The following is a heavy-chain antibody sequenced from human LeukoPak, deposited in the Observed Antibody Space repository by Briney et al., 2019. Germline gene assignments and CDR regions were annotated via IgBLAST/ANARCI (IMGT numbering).Heavy chain of an antibody. CDR2: ISWNSGTI. CDR1: GFTFDDYA. CDR3: TKAARWSMGIDH. J-gene: IGHJ4*02. V-gene: IGHV3-9*01. D-gene: IGHD4-23*01. Sequence: GRSLRLSCAASGFTFDDYAMHWVRQPPGKGLEWDSGISWNSGTIAYADSVKGRFTISRDNAKNSLYLQMNSLRAEDTAVYYCTKAARWSMGIDHWGQGTLVTVSS.